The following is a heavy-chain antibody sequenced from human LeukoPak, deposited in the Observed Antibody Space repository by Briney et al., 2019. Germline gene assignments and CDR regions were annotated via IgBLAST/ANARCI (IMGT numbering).Heavy chain of an antibody. V-gene: IGHV4-59*01. CDR3: ARQSDPYYHYGLHF. CDR2: VYYTGTT. CDR1: GGSIKNYY. Sequence: PSETLSLTCALSGGSIKNYYWSWIGQPLGKGLEWIGYVYYTGTTSYNPSLKSRVTISVETSKNQFSLTLNSVTAADMAVYHCARQSDPYYHYGLHFWGQGTTVIVSS. J-gene: IGHJ6*02.